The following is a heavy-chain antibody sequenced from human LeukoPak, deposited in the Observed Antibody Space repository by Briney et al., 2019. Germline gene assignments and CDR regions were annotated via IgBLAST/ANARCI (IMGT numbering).Heavy chain of an antibody. J-gene: IGHJ6*03. V-gene: IGHV1-18*01. CDR2: ISAYNGNT. Sequence: ASVKVSCKASGYTFTSYGISWVRQAPGQGLEWMGWISAYNGNTNYAQKFQGRVTITRNTSISTAYMELSSLRSEDTAVYYCARGLYGDYFLYYYYMDVWGKGTTVTVSS. D-gene: IGHD4-17*01. CDR3: ARGLYGDYFLYYYYMDV. CDR1: GYTFTSYG.